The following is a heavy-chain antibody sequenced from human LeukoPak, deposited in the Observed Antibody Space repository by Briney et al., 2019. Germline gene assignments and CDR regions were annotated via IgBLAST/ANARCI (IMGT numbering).Heavy chain of an antibody. CDR2: INPNSGGT. CDR1: GYTFTGYY. J-gene: IGHJ4*02. V-gene: IGHV1-2*02. D-gene: IGHD5-24*01. CDR3: AKDDAYLQYAD. Sequence: ASLKVSCKASGYTFTGYYMHWVRQAPGQGLEWMGWINPNSGGTNYAQKFQGRVTMTRDTSISTAYMELSRLRSDDTAMYYCAKDDAYLQYADWGQGTLVTVSS.